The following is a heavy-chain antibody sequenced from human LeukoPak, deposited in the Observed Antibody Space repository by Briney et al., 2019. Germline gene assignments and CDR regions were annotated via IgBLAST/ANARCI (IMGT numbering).Heavy chain of an antibody. CDR2: ISAYNGNT. Sequence: ASVKVSCKASGYTFTSYGISWVRQAPGQGLGWMGWISAYNGNTNYAQKLQGRVTMTTDTSTSTAYMELRSLRSDDTAVYYCASSSGSRYYYYYYMDVWGKGTTVTVSS. CDR1: GYTFTSYG. CDR3: ASSSGSRYYYYYYMDV. D-gene: IGHD6-19*01. J-gene: IGHJ6*03. V-gene: IGHV1-18*01.